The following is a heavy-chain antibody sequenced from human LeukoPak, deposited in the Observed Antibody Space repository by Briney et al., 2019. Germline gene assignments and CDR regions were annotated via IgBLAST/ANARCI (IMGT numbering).Heavy chain of an antibody. J-gene: IGHJ4*02. CDR1: GGSISSYY. D-gene: IGHD3-10*01. Sequence: SETLSLTCTVSGGSISSYYWSWIRQPAGKGLEWIGRIYTSGSTNYNPSLKSRVTMSVDTSKNQFSLKLSSVTAADTAVYYCAREAVAYYYGSGSYWPYDYWGQGPWSPSPQ. CDR3: AREAVAYYYGSGSYWPYDY. V-gene: IGHV4-4*07. CDR2: IYTSGST.